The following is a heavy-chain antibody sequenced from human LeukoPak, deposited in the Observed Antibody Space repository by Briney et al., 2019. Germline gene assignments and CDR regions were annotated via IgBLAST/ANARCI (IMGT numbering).Heavy chain of an antibody. V-gene: IGHV3-74*01. CDR2: INSDGSST. Sequence: GGSLRLSCAASGFTFSSYWMHWVRQAPGKGLVWVPRINSDGSSTSYADSVKGRFTIPRDNAKNTLYMQMNSLRAEDTAVYYCARAYYYDSSGHYEDNWFDPWGQGTLVTVSS. D-gene: IGHD3-22*01. CDR3: ARAYYYDSSGHYEDNWFDP. CDR1: GFTFSSYW. J-gene: IGHJ5*02.